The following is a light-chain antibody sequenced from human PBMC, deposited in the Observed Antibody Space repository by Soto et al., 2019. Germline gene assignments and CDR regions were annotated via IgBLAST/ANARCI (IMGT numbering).Light chain of an antibody. CDR2: DAS. CDR1: QSVSSY. J-gene: IGKJ1*01. V-gene: IGKV3-11*01. CDR3: HQGSSWPRT. Sequence: EIVLTQSPATLSLSPGERATLSCRASQSVSSYLAWFQQKPGQAPRLLIYDASNRATGIPARFSGSGSGTDFTLTISSLEPEDFVIYYYHQGSSWPRTFGQGTKVEIK.